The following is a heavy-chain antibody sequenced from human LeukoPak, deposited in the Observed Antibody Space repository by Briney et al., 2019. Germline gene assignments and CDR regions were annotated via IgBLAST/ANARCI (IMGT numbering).Heavy chain of an antibody. D-gene: IGHD3-22*01. Sequence: GGSLRLSCAASGFTFDDYAMHWVRQAPGKGLEWVSLISGDSGSTYYADSVKGRFTISRDNSKNSLYLQMNSLRTEDTALYYCAKVLGYYDSSGYYQEGGFDYWGQGTLVTVSS. CDR3: AKVLGYYDSSGYYQEGGFDY. V-gene: IGHV3-43*02. CDR1: GFTFDDYA. CDR2: ISGDSGST. J-gene: IGHJ4*02.